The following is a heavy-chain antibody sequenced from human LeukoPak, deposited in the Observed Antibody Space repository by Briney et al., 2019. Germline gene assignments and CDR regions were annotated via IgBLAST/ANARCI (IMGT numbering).Heavy chain of an antibody. D-gene: IGHD1-26*01. V-gene: IGHV4-34*01. CDR2: VIHSGIT. CDR1: RESSIGYY. J-gene: IGHJ4*02. CDR3: ARGGVGSFDY. Sequence: PSETLSLTCADHRESSIGYYWRWSSDTLEKGLWSSWEVIHSGITTYTPSLKRRVTAPVHTSITRLSLKLSCTTAADTAVYFCARGGVGSFDYWGQRTLVSVSS.